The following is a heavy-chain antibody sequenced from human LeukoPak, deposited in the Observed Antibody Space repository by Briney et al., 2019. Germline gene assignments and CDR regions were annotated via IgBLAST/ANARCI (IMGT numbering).Heavy chain of an antibody. CDR3: ARDREVGATPEYYYYYMDV. V-gene: IGHV1-2*02. D-gene: IGHD1-26*01. CDR2: INPNSGGT. Sequence: GASVKVSCKASGYTFTGYYMHWVRQAPGQGLEWMGWINPNSGGTNYAQKFQGRVTITRDTSISTAYMELSRLRSDDTAVYYCARDREVGATPEYYYYYMDVWGKGTTVTVSS. J-gene: IGHJ6*03. CDR1: GYTFTGYY.